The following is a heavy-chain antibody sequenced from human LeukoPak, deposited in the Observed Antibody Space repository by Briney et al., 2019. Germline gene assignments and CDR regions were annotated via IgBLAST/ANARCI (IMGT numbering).Heavy chain of an antibody. V-gene: IGHV3-33*01. Sequence: GGSLRLSCAASGFTFSSYGMHWVRQAPGKGLEWVAVIWYDGSNKYYADSVKGRFTISRDNSKNTLYLQMNSLRAEDTAVYCCARLGGGYVLDYWGQGTLVTVSS. CDR1: GFTFSSYG. D-gene: IGHD5-12*01. J-gene: IGHJ4*02. CDR2: IWYDGSNK. CDR3: ARLGGGYVLDY.